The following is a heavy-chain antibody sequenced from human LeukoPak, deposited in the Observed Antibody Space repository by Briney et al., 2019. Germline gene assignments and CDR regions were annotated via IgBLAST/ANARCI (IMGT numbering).Heavy chain of an antibody. Sequence: PGGSLRLSCAASGFTFSSYGMHWVRQAPGKGLEWVAVIWYDGSNKYYADSVKGRFTISRDNSKNTLYLQMNSLRAEDTAVYYCAKDPTMVRGVISSYYYYTDVWGKGTTVTVSS. D-gene: IGHD3-10*01. CDR3: AKDPTMVRGVISSYYYYTDV. V-gene: IGHV3-33*06. CDR1: GFTFSSYG. J-gene: IGHJ6*03. CDR2: IWYDGSNK.